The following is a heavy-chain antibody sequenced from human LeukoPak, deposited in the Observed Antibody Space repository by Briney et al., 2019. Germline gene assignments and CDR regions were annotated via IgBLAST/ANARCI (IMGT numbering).Heavy chain of an antibody. J-gene: IGHJ6*03. CDR2: INPNSGGT. CDR1: GYTFTGYY. Sequence: ASVKVSCKASGYTFTGYYMHWVRQAPGQGLEWMGWINPNSGGTNYAQKFQGRVTMTRDTSISTAYMELSRLRSGDTAVYYCARDIVNHCYYYRDVWGKGTTVTVSS. CDR3: ARDIVNHCYYYRDV. V-gene: IGHV1-2*02. D-gene: IGHD1-26*01.